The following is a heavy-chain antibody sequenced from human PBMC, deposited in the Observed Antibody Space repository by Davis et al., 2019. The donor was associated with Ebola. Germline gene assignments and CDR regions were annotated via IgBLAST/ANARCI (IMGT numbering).Heavy chain of an antibody. D-gene: IGHD6-13*01. J-gene: IGHJ5*02. Sequence: SETLSLTCTVSGGSISSSAYYWGWIRQPPGKGLEWIGNIYYSGTTYYNPSLKSRITMSVDTTKNQFSLRLSSVTAADTAMYYCARRGTSSWYAGWFDPWGQGTLVTVSS. CDR2: IYYSGTT. CDR3: ARRGTSSWYAGWFDP. CDR1: GGSISSSAYY. V-gene: IGHV4-39*01.